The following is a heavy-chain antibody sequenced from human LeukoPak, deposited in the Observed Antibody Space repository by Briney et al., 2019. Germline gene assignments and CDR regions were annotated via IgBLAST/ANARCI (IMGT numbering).Heavy chain of an antibody. Sequence: PSETLSLTCTVSGGSISSYYWSWIRQPPGKGLEWIGYIYYSGSTNYNPSLKSRVTISVDTSKNQFSLKLSSVTAADTAVYYCARAPHDSSGYYYVSFDYWGQGTLVTVSS. CDR3: ARAPHDSSGYYYVSFDY. D-gene: IGHD3-22*01. V-gene: IGHV4-59*01. J-gene: IGHJ4*02. CDR2: IYYSGST. CDR1: GGSISSYY.